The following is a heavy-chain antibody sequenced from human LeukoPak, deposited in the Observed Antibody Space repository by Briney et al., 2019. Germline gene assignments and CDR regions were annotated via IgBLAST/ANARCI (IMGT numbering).Heavy chain of an antibody. CDR3: ARRRYGSGSD. CDR1: GGSISSYY. J-gene: IGHJ4*02. D-gene: IGHD3-10*01. CDR2: IDYSGST. V-gene: IGHV4-59*01. Sequence: SETLSLTCTVSGGSISSYYWSWIRQPPGKGLEWIGYIDYSGSTNYNPSLKSRVTISVDTSKNQFSLKVSSVTAADTAVYYCARRRYGSGSDWGQGTLVTVSS.